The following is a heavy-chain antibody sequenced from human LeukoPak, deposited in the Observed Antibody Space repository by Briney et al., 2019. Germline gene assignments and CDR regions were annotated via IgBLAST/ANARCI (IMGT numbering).Heavy chain of an antibody. V-gene: IGHV4-39*07. CDR3: ARRELATPFDI. Sequence: SETLSLTCTVSGGSISSSSYYWGWIRQPPGKGLEWIGSIYYSGSTYYNPSLKSRVTISVDTSKNQFSLKLSSVTAADTAVYYCARRELATPFDIWGQGTMVTVSS. CDR2: IYYSGST. CDR1: GGSISSSSYY. D-gene: IGHD1-26*01. J-gene: IGHJ3*02.